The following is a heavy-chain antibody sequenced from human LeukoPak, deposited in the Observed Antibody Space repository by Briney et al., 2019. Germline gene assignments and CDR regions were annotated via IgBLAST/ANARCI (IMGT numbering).Heavy chain of an antibody. D-gene: IGHD3-22*01. CDR1: GGSISSYY. Sequence: PSETLSLTCAASGGSISSYYRSWIRQPQRKGPEKDGSIYYRGSTYYNPSLKSRVTILVVTSKNQFSLKLSSVTAADTAGFYCARDVRGSSGRYYYYYMDVWGKGTTVTVSS. J-gene: IGHJ6*03. V-gene: IGHV4-59*12. CDR2: IYYRGST. CDR3: ARDVRGSSGRYYYYYMDV.